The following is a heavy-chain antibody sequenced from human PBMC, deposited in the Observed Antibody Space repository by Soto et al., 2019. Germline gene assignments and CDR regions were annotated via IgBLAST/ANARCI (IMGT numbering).Heavy chain of an antibody. D-gene: IGHD2-2*01. J-gene: IGHJ4*02. CDR1: GGTFSSYA. CDR3: ATTYDIVLEPAAMVFDY. V-gene: IGHV1-69*13. Sequence: GASVKVSCKASGGTFSSYAISWVRQAPGQGLEWMGGIIPIFGTANYAQKFQGRVTITADESTSTAYMELSSLRSEDTAVYYCATTYDIVLEPAAMVFDYWGQGTLVTVSS. CDR2: IIPIFGTA.